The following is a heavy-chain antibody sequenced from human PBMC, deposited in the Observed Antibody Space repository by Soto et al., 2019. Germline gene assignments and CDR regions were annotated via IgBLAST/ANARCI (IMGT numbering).Heavy chain of an antibody. J-gene: IGHJ2*01. V-gene: IGHV3-30*18. CDR2: ISYDGSNK. D-gene: IGHD1-1*01. Sequence: QVQLVESGGGVVQPGRSLRLSCAASGFTFSDYGVHWVRQAPGKGLEWLAVISYDGSNKYYTDSVKGRFTISRDNSKNTLYLQMNSLRAEDTAVYYCAKLQGTLATGNCYFDIWGRGTLVTVSS. CDR3: AKLQGTLATGNCYFDI. CDR1: GFTFSDYG.